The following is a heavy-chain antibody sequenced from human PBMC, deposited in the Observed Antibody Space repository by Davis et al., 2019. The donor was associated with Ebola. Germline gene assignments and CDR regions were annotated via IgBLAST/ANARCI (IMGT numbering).Heavy chain of an antibody. CDR3: ARVEARREYFQH. CDR2: ISAYNGNT. J-gene: IGHJ1*01. Sequence: ASVKVSCKASGYTFTGYHMHWVRQAPGQGLEWMGWISAYNGNTNYAQKLQGRVTMTTDTSTSTAYMELRSLRSDDTAVYYCARVEARREYFQHWGQGTLVTVSS. CDR1: GYTFTGYH. D-gene: IGHD6-6*01. V-gene: IGHV1-18*01.